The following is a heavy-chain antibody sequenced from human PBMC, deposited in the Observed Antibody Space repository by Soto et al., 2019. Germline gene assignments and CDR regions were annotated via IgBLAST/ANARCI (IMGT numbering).Heavy chain of an antibody. CDR1: GFSFDDYG. CDR2: ISWNSGDI. D-gene: IGHD2-2*03. J-gene: IGHJ4*02. V-gene: IGHV3-9*01. Sequence: EVQLVESGGGSVQPGRSLRLSCAASGFSFDDYGMHWVRQGPGKGLEWVSGISWNSGDIYYAESVQGRFTISRDNAKRSLYLQMNSLRTEDTALYYCAKDNDLDRDGPFDYWGQGILVTVSS. CDR3: AKDNDLDRDGPFDY.